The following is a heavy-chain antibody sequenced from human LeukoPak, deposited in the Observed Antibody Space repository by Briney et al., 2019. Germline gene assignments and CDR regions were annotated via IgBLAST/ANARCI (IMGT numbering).Heavy chain of an antibody. CDR3: ATRMVRGVIITGGFDY. V-gene: IGHV3-66*04. CDR1: EFSVGSNY. J-gene: IGHJ4*02. D-gene: IGHD3-10*01. CDR2: IYSGGST. Sequence: GGSLRLSCAASEFSVGSNYMTWVRQAPGKGLEWVSLIYSGGSTYYADSVKGRFTISRDNSKNTLYLQMNSLRADDTAVYYCATRMVRGVIITGGFDYWGQGTLVTVSS.